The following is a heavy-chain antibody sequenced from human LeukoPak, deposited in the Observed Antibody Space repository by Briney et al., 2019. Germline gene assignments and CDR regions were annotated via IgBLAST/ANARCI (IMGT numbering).Heavy chain of an antibody. J-gene: IGHJ4*02. CDR1: GFTVSSNY. D-gene: IGHD3-22*01. CDR3: AGLPAYYYDTSGFYFDY. V-gene: IGHV3-66*04. CDR2: IYSGGSR. Sequence: GGSLRLSCAASGFTVSSNYMSWVRQAPGKGLEWVSVIYSGGSRYYADSVKGRFTISRDNSKNTLYPQMNSLRAEDTAVYYCAGLPAYYYDTSGFYFDYWGQGTLVTVSS.